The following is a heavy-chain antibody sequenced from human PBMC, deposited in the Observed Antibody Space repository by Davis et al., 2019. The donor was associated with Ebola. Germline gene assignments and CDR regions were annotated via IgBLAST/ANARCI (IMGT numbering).Heavy chain of an antibody. CDR1: GFTFRTYS. D-gene: IGHD1-14*01. V-gene: IGHV3-48*04. CDR2: ISSSGTV. CDR3: ATDHHDFDI. J-gene: IGHJ3*02. Sequence: GESLKISCAASGFTFRTYSMNWVRRAPGKGLEWVSYISSSGTVYYADSVKGRFTISRDNAKNSLYLQMNSLRAEDTAVYYCATDHHDFDIWGQGTLVTVSS.